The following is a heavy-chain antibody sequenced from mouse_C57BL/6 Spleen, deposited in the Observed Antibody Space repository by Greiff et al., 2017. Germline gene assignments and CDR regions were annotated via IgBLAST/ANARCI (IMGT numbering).Heavy chain of an antibody. Sequence: EVQLVESEGGLVQPGSSMKLSCTASGFTFSDYYMAWVRQVPEKGLEWVANINYDGSSTYYLDSLKSRFIISRDNAKNILYLQMSSLKSEDTATYYCARAWDGDYYAMDYWGQGTSVTVSS. CDR1: GFTFSDYY. CDR3: ARAWDGDYYAMDY. D-gene: IGHD4-1*01. J-gene: IGHJ4*01. V-gene: IGHV5-16*01. CDR2: INYDGSST.